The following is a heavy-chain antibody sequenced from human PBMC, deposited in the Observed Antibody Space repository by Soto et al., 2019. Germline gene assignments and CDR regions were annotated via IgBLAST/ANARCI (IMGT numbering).Heavy chain of an antibody. J-gene: IGHJ4*02. V-gene: IGHV3-64D*06. D-gene: IGHD6-13*01. Sequence: GGSLRLSCSASGFRFSSYAMHWVRQAPGKGLEYVSAISSDGGITYYADSVKGRFTMSRDNSRNTLYLQVRSLRAEDTGVYYCVKEELATACTFDYWGVGTLVTVSS. CDR2: ISSDGGIT. CDR3: VKEELATACTFDY. CDR1: GFRFSSYA.